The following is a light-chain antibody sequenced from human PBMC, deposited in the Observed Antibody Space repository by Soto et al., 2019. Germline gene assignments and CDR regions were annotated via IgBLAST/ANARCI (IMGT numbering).Light chain of an antibody. J-gene: IGLJ1*01. CDR3: LSHTTRRIYV. CDR2: NAN. CDR1: NSDIGAYDY. V-gene: IGLV2-14*03. Sequence: QSALTQPASVSGSPGQSITISCSGTNSDIGAYDYVSWYQQHPGKPPKLIIYNANNRPSGVSFRFSGSKSANTASLTISGLQTEDEADYYCLSHTTRRIYVFGPGTKLTVL.